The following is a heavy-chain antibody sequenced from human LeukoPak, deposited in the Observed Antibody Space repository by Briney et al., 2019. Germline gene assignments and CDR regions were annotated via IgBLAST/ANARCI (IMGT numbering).Heavy chain of an antibody. CDR1: GFTFSSYE. CDR2: ISSSGSTL. CDR3: ARDFYDSSGYNRSDY. V-gene: IGHV3-48*03. J-gene: IGHJ4*02. Sequence: PGGSLRLSCAASGFTFSSYELNWVRQAPGKGLEWVSYISSSGSTLYYSDSVKGRFTIFRDNAKNSLYLQMNSLRVEDTAVYYCARDFYDSSGYNRSDYWGQGTLVTVSS. D-gene: IGHD3-22*01.